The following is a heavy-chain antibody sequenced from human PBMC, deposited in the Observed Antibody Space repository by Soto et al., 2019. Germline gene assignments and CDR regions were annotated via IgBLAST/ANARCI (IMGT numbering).Heavy chain of an antibody. CDR2: INHSGSA. V-gene: IGHV4-34*01. CDR3: ARGEVGATTGLFDY. CDR1: GGSFRGYC. Sequence: SETLSLTCAVYGGSFRGYCWSWIRQPPGKGLEWIGEINHSGSANYNPSLKSRVTISVDTSKNQFSLKLSSVTAADTAVYYCARGEVGATTGLFDYWNQGTLVTVSS. J-gene: IGHJ4*02. D-gene: IGHD1-26*01.